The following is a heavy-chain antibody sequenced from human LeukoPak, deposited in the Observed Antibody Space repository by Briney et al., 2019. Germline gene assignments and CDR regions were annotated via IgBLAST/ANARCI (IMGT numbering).Heavy chain of an antibody. D-gene: IGHD4-17*01. CDR1: GFTFSSYA. CDR2: ISYDGSNK. V-gene: IGHV3-30*04. Sequence: GGSLRLSCAASGFTFSSYAMHWVRQAPGKGLEWVAVISYDGSNKYYADSVKGRFTISRDNSKNTLYLQMNSLRAEDTAVYYCASGGGDYGDYEAFFDYWGQGTLVTVSS. J-gene: IGHJ4*02. CDR3: ASGGGDYGDYEAFFDY.